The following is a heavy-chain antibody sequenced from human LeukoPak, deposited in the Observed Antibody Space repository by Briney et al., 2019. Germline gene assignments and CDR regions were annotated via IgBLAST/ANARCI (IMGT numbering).Heavy chain of an antibody. CDR2: IKQDGRET. D-gene: IGHD2/OR15-2a*01. CDR1: SGFKFKSYW. J-gene: IGHJ6*02. V-gene: IGHV3-7*05. CDR3: ARGLYAMDV. Sequence: PGGSLRLSCVASSGFKFKSYWMTWVRQAPGKGLEWVATIKQDGRETYYVDSVKGRFTLSRDNAKNSLFLQMNSLRAEDTALYYCARGLYAMDVWGRGTSVTVSS.